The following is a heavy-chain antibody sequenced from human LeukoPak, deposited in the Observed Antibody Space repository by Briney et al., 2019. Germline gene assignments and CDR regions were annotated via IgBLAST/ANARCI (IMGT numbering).Heavy chain of an antibody. D-gene: IGHD3-22*01. Sequence: PSGTLSLTCAVSGGSISSSNWWSWVRQPPGKGLEWIGEIYHSGSTNYNPSLKSRVTISVDKSKNQFPLKLSSVTAADTAVYYCARHDSSGYYYDNWFDPWGQGTLVTVSS. J-gene: IGHJ5*02. CDR2: IYHSGST. CDR1: GGSISSSNW. CDR3: ARHDSSGYYYDNWFDP. V-gene: IGHV4-4*02.